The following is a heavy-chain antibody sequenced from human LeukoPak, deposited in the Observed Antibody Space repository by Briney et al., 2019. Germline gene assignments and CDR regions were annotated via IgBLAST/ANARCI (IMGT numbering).Heavy chain of an antibody. CDR2: INHSGST. CDR1: GESFSGYY. D-gene: IGHD6-6*01. V-gene: IGHV4-34*01. CDR3: ARHRAYSSSSPFDY. Sequence: PSETLSLTCAVYGESFSGYYWSWIRQPPGKGLEWIGEINHSGSTNYNPSLKSRVTISVDTSKNQFSLKLSSVTAADTAVYYCARHRAYSSSSPFDYWGQGTLVTVSS. J-gene: IGHJ4*02.